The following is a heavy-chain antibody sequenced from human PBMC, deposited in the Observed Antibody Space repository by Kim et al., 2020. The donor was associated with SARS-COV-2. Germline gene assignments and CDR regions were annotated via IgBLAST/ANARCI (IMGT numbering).Heavy chain of an antibody. V-gene: IGHV3-30*04. J-gene: IGHJ4*02. CDR2: ISYDGSNK. Sequence: GGSLRLSCAASGFTFSSYAMHWVRQAPGKGLEWVAVISYDGSNKYYADSVKGRFTISRDNSKNTLYLQMNSLRAEDTAVYYCARDWYGFDYWGQGTLVTVSS. D-gene: IGHD3-10*01. CDR3: ARDWYGFDY. CDR1: GFTFSSYA.